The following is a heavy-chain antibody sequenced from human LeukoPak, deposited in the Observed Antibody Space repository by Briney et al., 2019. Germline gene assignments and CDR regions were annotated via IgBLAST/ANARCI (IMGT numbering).Heavy chain of an antibody. D-gene: IGHD3-22*01. J-gene: IGHJ5*01. Sequence: PGGSLRLSCVGSGFIFHNYVMHWVRQLPGKGLEWVSFVSWNSDHIGYADSVKGRFTISRDNDRNTLHLQMNNLRVEDTAFYFCTRSPSFTLGGGYLDSWGPGSLVIVSS. V-gene: IGHV3-9*01. CDR1: GFIFHNYV. CDR2: VSWNSDHI. CDR3: TRSPSFTLGGGYLDS.